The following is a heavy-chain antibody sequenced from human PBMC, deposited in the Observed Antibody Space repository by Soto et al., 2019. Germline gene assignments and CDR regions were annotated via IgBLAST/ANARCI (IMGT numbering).Heavy chain of an antibody. CDR1: GGTFSSYT. D-gene: IGHD2-2*01. V-gene: IGHV1-69*02. J-gene: IGHJ4*02. CDR2: IIPILGIA. Sequence: ASVKVSCKASGGTFSSYTISWVRQAPGQGLEWMGRIIPILGIANYAQKFQGRVTITADKSTSTAYMELSSLRSEDTAVYYCARGTGGSTSCYHYWGQGTLVTVSS. CDR3: ARGTGGSTSCYHY.